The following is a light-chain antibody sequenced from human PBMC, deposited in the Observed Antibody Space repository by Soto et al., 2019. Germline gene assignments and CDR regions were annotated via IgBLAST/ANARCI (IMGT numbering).Light chain of an antibody. Sequence: EIVMTQSPATLSVSPWERATLSCRASQSVSSNLAWYQQKPGQAPRLLIYGASTRATGIPARFSGSGSGTEFTLTISSLQSEDLAVYYCQQYNDGPWTFGQGTKVDIK. V-gene: IGKV3-15*01. CDR3: QQYNDGPWT. CDR2: GAS. CDR1: QSVSSN. J-gene: IGKJ1*01.